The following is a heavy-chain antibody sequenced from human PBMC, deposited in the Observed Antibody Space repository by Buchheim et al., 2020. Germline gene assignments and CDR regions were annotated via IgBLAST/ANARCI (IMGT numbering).Heavy chain of an antibody. D-gene: IGHD3-22*01. V-gene: IGHV1-46*01. CDR3: ARGVHYYGSSGYYQQYYFDY. J-gene: IGHJ4*02. Sequence: QVQRVQSGAEVKKPGASVKVSCKASGYTFTSYYIHWVRQAPGQGLEWMGIINPSGGSTSYAQKFQGRVTMTRDTSTSTVYMELSRLRSEDTAMYYCARGVHYYGSSGYYQQYYFDYWGQGTL. CDR2: INPSGGST. CDR1: GYTFTSYY.